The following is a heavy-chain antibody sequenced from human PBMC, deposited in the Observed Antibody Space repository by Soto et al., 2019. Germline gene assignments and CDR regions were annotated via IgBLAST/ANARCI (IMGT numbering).Heavy chain of an antibody. J-gene: IGHJ4*02. Sequence: QVQLVQSGAEVKKPGASVKVSCKASGDTFTSYDMHWVRQAPGQRLERMGWINAGNGNTKYSQKFQGRVTITRDTSASTAYMELSSLRSEDTAVYYCARQISERSTIVGVVIDDHGLDYWGQGPLVTVSS. CDR2: INAGNGNT. V-gene: IGHV1-3*01. CDR1: GDTFTSYD. CDR3: ARQISERSTIVGVVIDDHGLDY. D-gene: IGHD3-3*01.